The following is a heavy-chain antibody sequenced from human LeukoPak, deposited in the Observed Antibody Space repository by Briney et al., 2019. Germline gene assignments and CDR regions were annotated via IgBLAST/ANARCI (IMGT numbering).Heavy chain of an antibody. Sequence: GASVKVSCKASGYTFTGYYLHWVRQAPGQGLEWMGRINPNSGGTNYAQKFQGRVTMTTDTSISTAYMELNRLTSDDTAVYYCAREPMVRDFNWFDPWARGPWSPSPQ. D-gene: IGHD3-10*01. CDR1: GYTFTGYY. CDR3: AREPMVRDFNWFDP. CDR2: INPNSGGT. V-gene: IGHV1-2*06. J-gene: IGHJ5*02.